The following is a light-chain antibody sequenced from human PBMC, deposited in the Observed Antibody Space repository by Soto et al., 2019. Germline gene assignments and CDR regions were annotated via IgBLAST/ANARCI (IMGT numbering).Light chain of an antibody. V-gene: IGKV3-20*01. Sequence: EIVLTQSPGTLSLSPGERATLSCRASQSVSSNYLAWYQQKPGQAPRLLIYGASNRATGLPDRFSGSGSGTDFTLTISSLEPEDFAVDYCQQYGSSPPITFGQGTRLEIK. J-gene: IGKJ5*01. CDR1: QSVSSNY. CDR3: QQYGSSPPIT. CDR2: GAS.